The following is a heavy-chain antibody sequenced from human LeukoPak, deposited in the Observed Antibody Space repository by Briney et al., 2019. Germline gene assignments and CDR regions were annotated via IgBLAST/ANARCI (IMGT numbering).Heavy chain of an antibody. J-gene: IGHJ4*02. Sequence: GTSLRLSCVDSTFNFIDYGMHWVRQAPGKGLEWLALISYDGRTKFYADSLKGRFTISRDNSKNTLYLQMNSLRAEDTAVYYCAKVVAVTIDYWGQGTLVTVSS. CDR1: TFNFIDYG. D-gene: IGHD3-22*01. CDR3: AKVVAVTIDY. V-gene: IGHV3-30*18. CDR2: ISYDGRTK.